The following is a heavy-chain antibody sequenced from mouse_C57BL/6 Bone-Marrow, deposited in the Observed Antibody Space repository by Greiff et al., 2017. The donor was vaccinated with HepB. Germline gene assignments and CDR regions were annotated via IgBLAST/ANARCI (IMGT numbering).Heavy chain of an antibody. Sequence: QVHVKQPGAELVKPGASVKMSCKASGYTFTSYWITWVKQRPGQGLEWIGDIYPGSGSTNYNEKFKSKATLTVDTSSSTAYMQLSSLTSEDSAVYYCVGNYYGSSYKGNYWGQGTTLTVSS. CDR2: IYPGSGST. CDR1: GYTFTSYW. D-gene: IGHD1-1*01. CDR3: VGNYYGSSYKGNY. V-gene: IGHV1-55*01. J-gene: IGHJ2*01.